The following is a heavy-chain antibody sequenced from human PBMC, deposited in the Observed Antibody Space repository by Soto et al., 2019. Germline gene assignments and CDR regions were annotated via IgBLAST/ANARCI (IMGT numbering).Heavy chain of an antibody. D-gene: IGHD5-18*01. V-gene: IGHV1-18*01. CDR2: VNIYEGST. CDR1: GYSFTSYG. Sequence: QVQLVQSGAEVRKPGASVKVSCKASGYSFTSYGITWVRQAPGQGLEWMGWVNIYEGSTNYAQKFQGRVTMTTDTSTSTVYLEVRSLRSDETAMYYCARERGGYAYGDYWGQGTLVTVSS. J-gene: IGHJ4*02. CDR3: ARERGGYAYGDY.